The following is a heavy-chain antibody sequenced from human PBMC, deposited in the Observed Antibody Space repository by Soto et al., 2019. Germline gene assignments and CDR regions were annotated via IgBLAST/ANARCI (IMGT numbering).Heavy chain of an antibody. CDR3: ARSYRPALNAFDI. CDR2: IYYSGST. CDR1: GGSISSSSYY. Sequence: QLQLQESGPGLVKPSETLSLTCTVSGGSISSSSYYWGWIRQPPGKGLEWIGSIYYSGSTYYNPSLKSGVTISVNTTNNQFSLKLSSVTAADTAVYYCARSYRPALNAFDIWGQGTMVTVSS. V-gene: IGHV4-39*01. J-gene: IGHJ3*02.